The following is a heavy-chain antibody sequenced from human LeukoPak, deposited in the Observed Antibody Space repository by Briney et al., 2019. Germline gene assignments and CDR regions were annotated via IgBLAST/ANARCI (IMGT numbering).Heavy chain of an antibody. D-gene: IGHD5-18*01. CDR1: GFTFSNYW. V-gene: IGHV3-7*03. CDR3: AKDLLGGHTAMVTPGY. CDR2: IKEDGNKK. Sequence: GGSLRLSCAASGFTFSNYWMSWVRQAPGKGLEWVANIKEDGNKKYYVDSVKGRFTISRDNAKNSLYLQMNSLRAEDTAVYYCAKDLLGGHTAMVTPGYWGQGTLVTVSS. J-gene: IGHJ4*02.